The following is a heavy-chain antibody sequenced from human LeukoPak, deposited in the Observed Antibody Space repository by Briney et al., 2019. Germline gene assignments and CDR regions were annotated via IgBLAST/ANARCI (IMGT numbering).Heavy chain of an antibody. D-gene: IGHD4-17*01. CDR3: ARWMSVFTVTTESNAGAFDI. Sequence: PSETLSPTCAVSGGSISSGGYSWSWIRQPPGKGLEWIGYIYHSGSTYYNPSLKSRVTISVDRSKNQFSLKLSSVTAADTAVYYCARWMSVFTVTTESNAGAFDIWGQGTMVTVSS. CDR1: GGSISSGGYS. V-gene: IGHV4-30-2*01. CDR2: IYHSGST. J-gene: IGHJ3*02.